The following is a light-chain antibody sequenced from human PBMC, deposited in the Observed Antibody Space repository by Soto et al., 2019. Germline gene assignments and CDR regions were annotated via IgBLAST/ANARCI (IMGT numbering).Light chain of an antibody. CDR2: DNY. CDR3: GTWDSSLNGYV. CDR1: RSNIGNNF. V-gene: IGLV1-51*01. J-gene: IGLJ1*01. Sequence: QSVLTQPPSVSAAPGQEVTISCSGSRSNIGNNFVSWYQQFPGTAPKLLIYDNYKRTSGITDRISGSKSGTSATLGVTGLQSGDAADYYCGTWDSSLNGYVFGTGTKLTVL.